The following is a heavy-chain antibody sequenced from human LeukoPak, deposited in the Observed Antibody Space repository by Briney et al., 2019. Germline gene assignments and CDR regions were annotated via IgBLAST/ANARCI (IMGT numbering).Heavy chain of an antibody. CDR3: ARQWPSRILSLGRGMDV. CDR2: IYYSGST. V-gene: IGHV4-59*08. Sequence: PSETLSLTCTVSGGSISSYYWSWIRQPPGKGLEWIGYIYYSGSTNYNPSLKSRVTISVDTSKNQFSLRLSSVTAADTAVYYCARQWPSRILSLGRGMDVWGQGTTVTVSS. CDR1: GGSISSYY. J-gene: IGHJ6*02. D-gene: IGHD2-15*01.